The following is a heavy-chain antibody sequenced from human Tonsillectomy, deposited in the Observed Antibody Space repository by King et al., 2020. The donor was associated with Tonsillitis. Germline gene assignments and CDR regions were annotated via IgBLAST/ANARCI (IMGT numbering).Heavy chain of an antibody. CDR3: ARSGYSSGYQDF. D-gene: IGHD6-19*01. CDR2: IYTTGST. V-gene: IGHV4-61*02. Sequence: VQLQESGPGLVKPSQTLSLTCTVSGASISGGSYYWSWIRQPPGKGLEWIGRIYTTGSTNYNPSLKTRVTISVDTSKNQFSLMLRSVTAADTAVYYCARSGYSSGYQDFWGQGSLVTVSS. J-gene: IGHJ4*02. CDR1: GASISGGSYY.